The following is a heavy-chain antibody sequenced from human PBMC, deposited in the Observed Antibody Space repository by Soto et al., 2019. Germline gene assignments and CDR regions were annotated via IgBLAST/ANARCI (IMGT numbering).Heavy chain of an antibody. CDR3: ARQSWTTVHYYYYGMDV. CDR2: IYPGDSDT. V-gene: IGHV5-51*01. CDR1: GYSFTSYW. D-gene: IGHD4-4*01. J-gene: IGHJ6*02. Sequence: GESLKISCKGSGYSFTSYWIGWVRQMPGKGLEWMGIIYPGDSDTRYSPSFQGQVTISADKSISTAYLQWSSLKASDTAMYYCARQSWTTVHYYYYGMDVWGQGTTVTVSS.